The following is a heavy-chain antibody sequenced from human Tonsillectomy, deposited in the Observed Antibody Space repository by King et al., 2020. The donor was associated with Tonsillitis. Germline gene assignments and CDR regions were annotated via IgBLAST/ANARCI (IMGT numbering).Heavy chain of an antibody. V-gene: IGHV1-18*04. Sequence: VQLVESGAEVKKPGASVKVSCKASGYTFTSYGISWVRQAPGQGLEWMEWISAYNGNTNYAQKLQGRVTMTTDTSTSTAYRELRSLRSDDTAVYYCAREGQLYYGSGSYYNLPDCYFDLWGRGTLVTVSS. D-gene: IGHD3-10*01. CDR1: GYTFTSYG. J-gene: IGHJ2*01. CDR2: ISAYNGNT. CDR3: AREGQLYYGSGSYYNLPDCYFDL.